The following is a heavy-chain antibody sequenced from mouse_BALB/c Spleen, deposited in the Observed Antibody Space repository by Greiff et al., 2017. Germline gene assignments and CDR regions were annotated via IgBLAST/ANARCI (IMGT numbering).Heavy chain of an antibody. CDR3: ARDGDGSPSGYFDV. J-gene: IGHJ1*01. Sequence: EVQLVESGGGLVKPGGSLKLSCAASGFTFSDYYMYWVRQTPEKRLEWVATISDGGSYTYYPDSVKGRFTISRDNAKNNLYLQMSSLKSEDTAMYYCARDGDGSPSGYFDVWGAGTTVTVSS. CDR2: ISDGGSYT. V-gene: IGHV5-4*02. CDR1: GFTFSDYY. D-gene: IGHD2-3*01.